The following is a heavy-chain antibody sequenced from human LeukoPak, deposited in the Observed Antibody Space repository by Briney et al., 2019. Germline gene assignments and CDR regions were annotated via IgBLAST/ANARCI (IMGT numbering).Heavy chain of an antibody. J-gene: IGHJ3*02. CDR3: ARGRPYYYGSGSSDI. Sequence: SETLSLTCTVSGGSISSYYWSWIRQPPGEGLEWIGYIYYSGSANYNPSLKSRVTISVDTSKNQFSLKLNSVTAADTAVYYCARGRPYYYGSGSSDIWGQGTMVTVSS. D-gene: IGHD3-10*01. CDR1: GGSISSYY. V-gene: IGHV4-59*08. CDR2: IYYSGSA.